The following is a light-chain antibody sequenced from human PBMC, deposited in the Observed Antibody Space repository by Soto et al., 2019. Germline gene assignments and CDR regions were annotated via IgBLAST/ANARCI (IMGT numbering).Light chain of an antibody. Sequence: DIVMTQSPGSLAVSLGERATINCKSSQSVLYSSNNKNYLAWYQQKPGQPPKLLFYWASTRESGVPDRFSGSGSGTDFTLTISSLQAEDVAVYYCQHYYSTPYSFGQGTKLEIK. CDR1: QSVLYSSNNKNY. CDR3: QHYYSTPYS. V-gene: IGKV4-1*01. CDR2: WAS. J-gene: IGKJ2*03.